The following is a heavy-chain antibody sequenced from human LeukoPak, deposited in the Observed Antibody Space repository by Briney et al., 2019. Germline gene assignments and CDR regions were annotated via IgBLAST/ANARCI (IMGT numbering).Heavy chain of an antibody. CDR1: GFTFNNYS. CDR2: ISSSSTYI. Sequence: PGGSLRLSCAASGFTFNNYSMNWVRQAPGKGLEWVSSISSSSTYIYYADSVKGRFTISRDNAKNSLYLQMNSLRAEDTAVYYCARDACGGDCYSGDAFDIWGQGTMVTVSS. D-gene: IGHD2-21*02. J-gene: IGHJ3*02. CDR3: ARDACGGDCYSGDAFDI. V-gene: IGHV3-21*01.